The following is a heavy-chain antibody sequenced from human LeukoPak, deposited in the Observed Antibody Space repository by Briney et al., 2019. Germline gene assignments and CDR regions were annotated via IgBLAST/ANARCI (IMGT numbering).Heavy chain of an antibody. D-gene: IGHD3-9*01. Sequence: GASVKVSCKASGYTFTSYAMNWVRQAPGQGLEWMGWINTNTGNPTYAQGFTGRFVLSLDTSVSTAYLQISGLKAEDTAVYYCARDYYDILTGYPNAFDIWGQGTMVTVSS. V-gene: IGHV7-4-1*02. CDR3: ARDYYDILTGYPNAFDI. CDR1: GYTFTSYA. CDR2: INTNTGNP. J-gene: IGHJ3*02.